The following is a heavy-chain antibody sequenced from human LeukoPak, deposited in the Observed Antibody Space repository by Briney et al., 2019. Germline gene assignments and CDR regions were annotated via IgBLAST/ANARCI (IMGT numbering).Heavy chain of an antibody. CDR2: ISTSGSTT. V-gene: IGHV3-48*03. J-gene: IGHJ4*02. CDR3: VREMGGYPFDH. CDR1: GFTFSSFE. D-gene: IGHD5-12*01. Sequence: GGSLRLSCAASGFTFSSFEMNWIRQAPGKGLEWVSYISTSGSTTYYADSVKGRFTISRDNAKNSLYLQMNSLRAEDTAIYYCVREMGGYPFDHWGQGTLVTVSS.